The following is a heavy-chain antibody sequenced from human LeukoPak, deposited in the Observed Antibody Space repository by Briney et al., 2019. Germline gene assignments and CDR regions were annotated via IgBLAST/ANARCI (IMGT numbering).Heavy chain of an antibody. J-gene: IGHJ5*02. V-gene: IGHV3-23*01. CDR3: ARAYSSGWDNWFDP. CDR2: ISGSGGST. CDR1: GFTFSSYA. Sequence: PGGSLRLSCAASGFTFSSYAMSWVRQAPGKGLEWVSAISGSGGSTYYADSVKGRLTISRDNAKNSLYLQMNSLRAEDTAVYYCARAYSSGWDNWFDPWGQGTLVTVSS. D-gene: IGHD6-19*01.